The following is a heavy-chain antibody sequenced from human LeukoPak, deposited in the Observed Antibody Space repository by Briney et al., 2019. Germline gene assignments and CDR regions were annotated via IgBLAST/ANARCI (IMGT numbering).Heavy chain of an antibody. D-gene: IGHD1-26*01. CDR3: ARDLRELHQYYFDY. CDR1: GYTFTSYD. V-gene: IGHV1-8*03. J-gene: IGHJ4*02. CDR2: MNPNSGNT. Sequence: ASVKVSCKASGYTFTSYDINWVRQATGQGLEWMGWMNPNSGNTGYAQKFQGRITITRDTSISTAYMELSSLRSEDTAVYYCARDLRELHQYYFDYWGQGTLVTVSS.